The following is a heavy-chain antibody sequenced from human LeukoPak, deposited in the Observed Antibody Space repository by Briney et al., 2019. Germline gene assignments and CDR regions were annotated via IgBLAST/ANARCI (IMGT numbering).Heavy chain of an antibody. V-gene: IGHV1-2*02. CDR3: AREGLLWFGDPPRTYDY. J-gene: IGHJ4*02. Sequence: ASVKVSCKASGYTFTGYYMHWVRQAPGQGHEWIGWINPNSGGTNYAQKFQGRVTMTRDTSISTAYMELSRLRSDDTAVYYCAREGLLWFGDPPRTYDYWGQGTLVTVSS. CDR2: INPNSGGT. D-gene: IGHD3-10*01. CDR1: GYTFTGYY.